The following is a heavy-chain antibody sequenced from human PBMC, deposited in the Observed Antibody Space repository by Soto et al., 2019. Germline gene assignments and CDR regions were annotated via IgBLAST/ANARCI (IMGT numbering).Heavy chain of an antibody. Sequence: EVPLLESGGGLVQPGGSLRLSCAASGFTFSSYAMSWVRQAPGKGLEWVSAISGSGGSTYYADSVKGRFTISRDNSKNTLYLQMNSLRAEDTAVYYCAKATLYRYDSSGYYSYYFDYWGQGTLVTVSS. CDR2: ISGSGGST. CDR1: GFTFSSYA. J-gene: IGHJ4*02. D-gene: IGHD3-22*01. V-gene: IGHV3-23*01. CDR3: AKATLYRYDSSGYYSYYFDY.